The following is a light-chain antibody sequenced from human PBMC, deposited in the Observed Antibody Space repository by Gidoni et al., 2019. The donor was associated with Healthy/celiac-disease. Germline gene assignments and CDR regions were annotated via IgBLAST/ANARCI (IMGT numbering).Light chain of an antibody. Sequence: EIVMTQSPATLSVSPGERATLSCRASQSVSSNLAWYQQKHGQAPRLLLSGASTRATGIPARFSGSGSWTEFTLTISSLQSEDFAVYYCQQYNNWPPTFXGXTKVEIK. V-gene: IGKV3-15*01. CDR1: QSVSSN. CDR2: GAS. J-gene: IGKJ4*01. CDR3: QQYNNWPPT.